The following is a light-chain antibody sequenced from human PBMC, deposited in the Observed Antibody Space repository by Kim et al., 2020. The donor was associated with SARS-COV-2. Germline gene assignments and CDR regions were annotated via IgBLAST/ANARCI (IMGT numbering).Light chain of an antibody. V-gene: IGLV8-61*01. CDR3: VLYMGSGTWV. J-gene: IGLJ3*02. CDR2: NTN. CDR1: TGSVSTSYF. Sequence: QTVVTQEPSFSVSPGGTVTLTCGLSTGSVSTSYFPSWYQQTPGQAPRTLIYNTNTRSSGVPDRFSGSILGNKAALTITGAQADDESDYYCVLYMGSGTWVFGGGTPADRP.